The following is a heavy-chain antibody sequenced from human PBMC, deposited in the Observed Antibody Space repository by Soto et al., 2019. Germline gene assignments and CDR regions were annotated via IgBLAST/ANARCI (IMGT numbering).Heavy chain of an antibody. J-gene: IGHJ4*02. CDR3: ARQIYDSDTGPNFQYYFDS. Sequence: GESLKISCKGSGYSFAGYWITWVRQKPGKGLEWMGRIDPSDSQTYYSPSFRGHVAISATKSVTTVFLQWSSLRASDTAMYYCARQIYDSDTGPNFQYYFDSWGQGTPVTVSS. CDR1: GYSFAGYW. D-gene: IGHD3-22*01. V-gene: IGHV5-10-1*01. CDR2: IDPSDSQT.